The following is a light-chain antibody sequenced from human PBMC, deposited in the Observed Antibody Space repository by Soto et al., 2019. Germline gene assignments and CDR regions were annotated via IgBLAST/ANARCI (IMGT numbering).Light chain of an antibody. CDR1: QSVSSN. CDR2: GAS. Sequence: EIVMTQSPATLSVSPGERATLSCRASQSVSSNLAWYQQKPGQAPRLLIYGASTRATGIPARFSGSGSGTELTLTISSLQSEDFAVYYCQQYNNWPRGTFGQGTKVESK. CDR3: QQYNNWPRGT. J-gene: IGKJ1*01. V-gene: IGKV3-15*01.